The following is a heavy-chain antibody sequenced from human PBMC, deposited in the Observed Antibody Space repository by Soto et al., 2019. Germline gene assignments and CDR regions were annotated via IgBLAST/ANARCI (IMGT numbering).Heavy chain of an antibody. CDR1: GGSIRSGDYY. J-gene: IGHJ4*02. V-gene: IGHV4-31*03. Sequence: QVQLQESGPGLVKPSQTLSLTCTVSGGSIRSGDYYWSWIRQHPGKGLEWIGYIYYNGNTYYNPSLKSRLTISIDTSKNQFSLELSSVTAADTAVYYCARVSFGWYRPFDFWGQGTLVIASS. CDR3: ARVSFGWYRPFDF. D-gene: IGHD6-19*01. CDR2: IYYNGNT.